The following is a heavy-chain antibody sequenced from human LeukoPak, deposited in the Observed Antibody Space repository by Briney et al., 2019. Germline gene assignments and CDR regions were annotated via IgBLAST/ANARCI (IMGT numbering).Heavy chain of an antibody. CDR2: VNSDGGST. J-gene: IGHJ4*02. V-gene: IGHV3-23*01. D-gene: IGHD4-11*01. CDR3: AKGISNPDY. CDR1: GFTFSHYA. Sequence: TGRSLRLSCAASGFTFSHYAFHWVRQAPGKGLEWVSGVNSDGGSTYYADSVRGRFTISRDNSKNTLYLQMNSLRAEDTAVYYCAKGISNPDYWGQGTLVTVSS.